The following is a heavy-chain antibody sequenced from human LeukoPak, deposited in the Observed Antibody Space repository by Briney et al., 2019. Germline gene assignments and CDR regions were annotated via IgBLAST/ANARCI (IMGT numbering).Heavy chain of an antibody. Sequence: GASVKVSCKASGHTFTNYAMNWVRQAPGQGLEWMGWINTNTGNATYAQGFTGRFVFSLDTSVSTAYLQISSLKAEDTAVYYCARSGGSGSYYARYYYYYMDVWGKGTTVTVSS. D-gene: IGHD3-10*01. J-gene: IGHJ6*03. CDR2: INTNTGNA. V-gene: IGHV7-4-1*02. CDR3: ARSGGSGSYYARYYYYYMDV. CDR1: GHTFTNYA.